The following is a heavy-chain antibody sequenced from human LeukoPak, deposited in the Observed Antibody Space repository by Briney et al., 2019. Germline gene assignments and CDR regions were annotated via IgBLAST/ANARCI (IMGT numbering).Heavy chain of an antibody. V-gene: IGHV4-4*09. D-gene: IGHD6-13*01. CDR2: INTSGST. CDR3: ARQARYSSSWYPENYYYYYYMDV. Sequence: SESLNLTCTASGCSISSYYRSWIRQPPGKGLEWIGYINTSGSTNYNPARKNRVTISVDTSKKQFSLKLSSVTAADTAVYYCARQARYSSSWYPENYYYYYYMDVWGKGTTVTVSS. J-gene: IGHJ6*03. CDR1: GCSISSYY.